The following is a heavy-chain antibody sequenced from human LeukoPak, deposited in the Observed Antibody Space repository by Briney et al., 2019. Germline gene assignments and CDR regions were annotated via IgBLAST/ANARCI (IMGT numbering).Heavy chain of an antibody. CDR1: GGSFSGYY. CDR3: ARCFVVVPARSSNWFDP. D-gene: IGHD2-2*01. J-gene: IGHJ5*02. Sequence: SETLSLTCAVYGGSFSGYYWSWIRQPPGKGLEWIGEINHSGSTNYNPSLKSRVTISVDKSKNQFSLKLSSVTAADTAVYYCARCFVVVPARSSNWFDPWGQGTLVTVSS. V-gene: IGHV4-34*01. CDR2: INHSGST.